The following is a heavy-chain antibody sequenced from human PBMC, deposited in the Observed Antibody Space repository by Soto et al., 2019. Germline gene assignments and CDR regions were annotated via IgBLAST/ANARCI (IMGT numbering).Heavy chain of an antibody. CDR1: GYTFTSYG. V-gene: IGHV1-18*01. Sequence: QVQLVQSGAEVKKPGASVKVSCKASGYTFTSYGISWVRQAPGQGLEWMGWISAYNGNTNYAQKLQGRVTMTTDTSTSAAYMERRSLRSDDTAVYYCARERAWKWIPNANWFDPWGQGTLVTVSS. CDR3: ARERAWKWIPNANWFDP. D-gene: IGHD5-18*01. J-gene: IGHJ5*02. CDR2: ISAYNGNT.